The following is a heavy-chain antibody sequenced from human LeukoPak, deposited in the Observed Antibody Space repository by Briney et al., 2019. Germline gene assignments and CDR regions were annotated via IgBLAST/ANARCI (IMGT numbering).Heavy chain of an antibody. CDR1: GGSFSSHY. Sequence: SETLSLTCTVSGGSFSSHYWGWIRQSPGKGLEWIAYMFDSVTSKDNMSDSVTSKDNPSLKSRLTLSADTSKNQFSLRLSYVTPGDPAFFYCALIRGGPPLGFFTFWGKGFLVTVS. CDR3: ALIRGGPPLGFFTF. D-gene: IGHD2-15*01. V-gene: IGHV4-59*11. J-gene: IGHJ4*02. CDR2: MSDSVTS.